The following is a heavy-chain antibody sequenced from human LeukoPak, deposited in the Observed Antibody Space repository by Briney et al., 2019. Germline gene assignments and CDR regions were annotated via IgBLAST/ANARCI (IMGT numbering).Heavy chain of an antibody. CDR3: ARDLKGQWLVLVPRFDY. V-gene: IGHV1-18*01. J-gene: IGHJ4*02. D-gene: IGHD6-19*01. CDR2: ISAYNGNT. CDR1: GYTFTSYG. Sequence: ASVKVSCNASGYTFTSYGISWVRQAPGQGREWMGWISAYNGNTNYAQKLQGRVTMTTDTSTSTAYMELRSLRSDDTAVYYCARDLKGQWLVLVPRFDYWGQGTLVTVSS.